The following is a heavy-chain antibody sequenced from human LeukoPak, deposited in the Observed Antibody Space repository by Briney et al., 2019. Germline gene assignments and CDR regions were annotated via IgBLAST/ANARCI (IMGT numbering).Heavy chain of an antibody. V-gene: IGHV3-11*03. Sequence: GGSMRLSCAASGFIFSDYYMSRIRQAPGKGLEWVSYISSSSSYTNYADSVKGRFTISRDNSKYTLYLQMNSLRAEDTAVYHCAKEDSGRREDDYWGQGTLATVSS. CDR2: ISSSSSYT. CDR1: GFIFSDYY. CDR3: AKEDSGRREDDY. J-gene: IGHJ4*02.